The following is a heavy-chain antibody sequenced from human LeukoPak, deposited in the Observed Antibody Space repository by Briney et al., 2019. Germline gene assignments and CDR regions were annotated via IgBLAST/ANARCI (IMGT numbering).Heavy chain of an antibody. J-gene: IGHJ4*02. D-gene: IGHD6-19*01. Sequence: ASVKVSCKASGYTFTNYYIHWVRQAPGQGLEWMGMIDPSDGRTTYGQNFQGSVTMTKDTSTSTVYMELSSLRSEDTAVYYRARDRSSSGWLYFDYWGQGTLVTVSS. CDR2: IDPSDGRT. CDR3: ARDRSSSGWLYFDY. CDR1: GYTFTNYY. V-gene: IGHV1-46*01.